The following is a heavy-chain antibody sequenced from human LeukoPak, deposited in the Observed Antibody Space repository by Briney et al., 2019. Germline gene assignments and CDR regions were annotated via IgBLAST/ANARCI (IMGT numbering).Heavy chain of an antibody. CDR2: IKRKTDGGET. CDR1: GFTFSNAW. J-gene: IGHJ4*02. V-gene: IGHV3-15*01. CDR3: TTATVPPS. Sequence: GGSLRLSCAASGFTFSNAWMNWVRQAPGKGLEWVGRIKRKTDGGETEYAAPVKGRFTISRDDSKNTVYPQMNTLTTEDSAVYYCTTATVPPSWGQGTLVTVSS. D-gene: IGHD4-17*01.